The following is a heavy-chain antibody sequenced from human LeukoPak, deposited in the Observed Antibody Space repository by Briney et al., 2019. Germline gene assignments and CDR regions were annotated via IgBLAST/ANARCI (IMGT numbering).Heavy chain of an antibody. CDR3: ARESSDLWSGYYNYFDY. CDR1: GFTFSSYS. V-gene: IGHV3-48*04. J-gene: IGHJ4*02. CDR2: ISSSSSTI. Sequence: GGSLRLSCAASGFTFSSYSMNWVRQAPGKGLEWVSYISSSSSTIYYADSVKGRFTISRDNAKNSLYLQMNSLRAEDTAVYYCARESSDLWSGYYNYFDYWGQGTLVTVSS. D-gene: IGHD3-3*01.